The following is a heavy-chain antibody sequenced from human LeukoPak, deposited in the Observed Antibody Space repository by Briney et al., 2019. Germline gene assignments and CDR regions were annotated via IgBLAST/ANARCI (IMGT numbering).Heavy chain of an antibody. CDR3: AKEIIATAGNFFDY. V-gene: IGHV3-23*01. CDR2: ISGSGDST. Sequence: GGSLRLSCAASGMPFSNYAMTWVRQAPGKGLERVSDISGSGDSTYYADSVKGRFTISRNNSKNTLYLQINSLRAEDTAVYYCAKEIIATAGNFFDYWGQGALVTVSS. D-gene: IGHD6-13*01. CDR1: GMPFSNYA. J-gene: IGHJ4*02.